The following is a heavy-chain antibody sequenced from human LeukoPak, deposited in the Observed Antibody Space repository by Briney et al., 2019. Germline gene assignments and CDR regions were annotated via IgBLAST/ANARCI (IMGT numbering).Heavy chain of an antibody. CDR3: ARGSGSYCNNWFDP. V-gene: IGHV4-61*01. Sequence: SETLSLTCTVSGGSVSSGNYYWSWIRQPPGKGLEWIGYIYYSGSSNYNPSLKSRVTISADTSKNQFSLKLSSVTAADTAVYYCARGSGSYCNNWFDPWGQGTLVTVSS. D-gene: IGHD1-26*01. CDR1: GGSVSSGNYY. J-gene: IGHJ5*02. CDR2: IYYSGSS.